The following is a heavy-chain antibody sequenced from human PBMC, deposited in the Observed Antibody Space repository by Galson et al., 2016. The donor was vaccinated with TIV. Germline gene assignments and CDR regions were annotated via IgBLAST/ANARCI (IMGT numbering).Heavy chain of an antibody. CDR1: GFSLSTSGVS. D-gene: IGHD3-22*01. CDR3: ARATHYSDGSGYSQLDY. V-gene: IGHV2-5*02. CDR2: IYWDDDK. J-gene: IGHJ4*02. Sequence: PALVKPTQTLTLTCSFSGFSLSTSGVSVGWIRQPPGKALECLALIYWDDDKRYSPSLKSRLTITKDTSKNQVVLTLTNVDPMDTATYYCARATHYSDGSGYSQLDYWGQGTLVTVSS.